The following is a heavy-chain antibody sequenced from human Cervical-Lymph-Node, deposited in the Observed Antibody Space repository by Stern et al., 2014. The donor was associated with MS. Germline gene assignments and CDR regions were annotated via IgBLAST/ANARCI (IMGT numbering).Heavy chain of an antibody. V-gene: IGHV4-4*02. J-gene: IGHJ6*02. CDR2: IAHSGYT. CDR3: ARREVFFYYGMDV. Sequence: QVQLQESGPGLVRPSGTLVLTCAVSGGSISTSNWWSWVRQPPGKGLEWIGEIAHSGYTTPNPSLKSRVTMSVDKSKNQFSLRLTSVTAADTGVYYCARREVFFYYGMDVWGQGTSVTVSS. CDR1: GGSISTSNW. D-gene: IGHD1-26*01.